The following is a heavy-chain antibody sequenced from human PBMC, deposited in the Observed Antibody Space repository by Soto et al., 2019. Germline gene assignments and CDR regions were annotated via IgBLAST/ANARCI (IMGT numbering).Heavy chain of an antibody. CDR3: ASSYYYDSSGYYTEQFDY. D-gene: IGHD3-22*01. V-gene: IGHV4-59*01. CDR2: IYYSGST. CDR1: GGSISSYY. J-gene: IGHJ4*02. Sequence: SETLSLTCTVSGGSISSYYWSWIRQPPGKGLEWIGYIYYSGSTNYNPSLKSRVTISVDTSKNQFSLKLSSVTAADTAVYYCASSYYYDSSGYYTEQFDYWGQGTLVTVSS.